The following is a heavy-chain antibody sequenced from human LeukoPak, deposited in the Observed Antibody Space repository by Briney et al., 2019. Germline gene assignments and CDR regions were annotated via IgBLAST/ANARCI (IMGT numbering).Heavy chain of an antibody. CDR3: ARTYYDILTGYNPYFDY. CDR1: GFTVSSNS. Sequence: GGSLRLSCTVSGFTVSSNSMSWVRQAPGKGLEWVSFIYSAGSIYYSDSVKGRFTISIDNFKNTLYLQMNSLRAEDTAVYYCARTYYDILTGYNPYFDYWGQGILVTVSS. V-gene: IGHV3-53*01. D-gene: IGHD3-9*01. CDR2: IYSAGSI. J-gene: IGHJ4*02.